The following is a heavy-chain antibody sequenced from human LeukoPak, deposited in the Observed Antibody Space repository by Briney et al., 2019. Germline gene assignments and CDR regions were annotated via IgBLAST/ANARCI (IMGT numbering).Heavy chain of an antibody. Sequence: GGSLRLSCAAPGFTFSTYAIHWVRQAPGKGLEWVAVISYDGSTKHYVDSVKGRFTISRDNSKSTLYLQMNSLRAEDTAVYYCARDGVAAAGNFNFDYWGQGTLVTVS. D-gene: IGHD6-13*01. CDR3: ARDGVAAAGNFNFDY. V-gene: IGHV3-30*04. CDR1: GFTFSTYA. CDR2: ISYDGSTK. J-gene: IGHJ4*02.